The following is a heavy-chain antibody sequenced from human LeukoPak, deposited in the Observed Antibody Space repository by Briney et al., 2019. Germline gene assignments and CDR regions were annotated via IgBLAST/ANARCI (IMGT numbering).Heavy chain of an antibody. J-gene: IGHJ5*02. CDR2: IYYSGST. Sequence: SETLSLTCTVSGGSISSSSYYWGWIRQPPGKGLEWIGSIYYSGSTYYNPSLKSRVTISVDTSKNQFSPKLSSVTAADAAVYYCARISGDYLEWLPNWFDPWGQGTLVTVSS. CDR3: ARISGDYLEWLPNWFDP. V-gene: IGHV4-39*01. D-gene: IGHD3-3*01. CDR1: GGSISSSSYY.